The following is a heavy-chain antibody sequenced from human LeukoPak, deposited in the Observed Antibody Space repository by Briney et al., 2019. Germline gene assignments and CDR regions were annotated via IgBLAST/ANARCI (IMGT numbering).Heavy chain of an antibody. Sequence: NPSETLSLTCAVYGGSFSGYYWSWIRQPPGKGLEWIGEINHSGATNYNSSLKSRVTISVDTSKNLFSLKLSSVTAADTAVYYCASSRVYSGSWYYYFDNWGQGTLVTVSS. D-gene: IGHD5-12*01. J-gene: IGHJ4*02. V-gene: IGHV4-34*01. CDR2: INHSGAT. CDR1: GGSFSGYY. CDR3: ASSRVYSGSWYYYFDN.